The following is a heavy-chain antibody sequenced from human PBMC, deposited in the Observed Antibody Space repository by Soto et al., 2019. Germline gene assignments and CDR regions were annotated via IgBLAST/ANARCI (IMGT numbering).Heavy chain of an antibody. CDR1: GFTFSSYS. J-gene: IGHJ3*02. V-gene: IGHV3-48*01. CDR3: ASSGYCSGGSCYPPDAFDI. CDR2: ISSSSSTI. Sequence: GGSLRLSCAASGFTFSSYSMNWVRQAPGKRLEWVSYISSSSSTIYYADSVKGRFTISRDNAKNSLYLQMNSLRAEDTAVYYCASSGYCSGGSCYPPDAFDIWGQGTMVTVSS. D-gene: IGHD2-15*01.